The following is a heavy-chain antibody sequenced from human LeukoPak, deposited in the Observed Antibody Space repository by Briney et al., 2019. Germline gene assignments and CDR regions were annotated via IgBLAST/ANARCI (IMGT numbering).Heavy chain of an antibody. CDR2: IYYSGST. D-gene: IGHD2-2*02. CDR1: GGSISSYY. V-gene: IGHV4-59*08. Sequence: SETLSLTCTVSGGSISSYYWSWIRQPPGKGLEWIGYIYYSGSTNYNPSLKSRVTISVDTSKNQFSLKLSSVTAADTAVYYCARLWCSSTSCYSMNDSWFDPWGQGTLVTVSS. CDR3: ARLWCSSTSCYSMNDSWFDP. J-gene: IGHJ5*02.